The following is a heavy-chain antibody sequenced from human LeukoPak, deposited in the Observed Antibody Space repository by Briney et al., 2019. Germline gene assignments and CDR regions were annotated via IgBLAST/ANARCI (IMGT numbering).Heavy chain of an antibody. CDR3: ATGVDWPSSNYYYGMDV. CDR1: GYTLTELS. V-gene: IGHV1-24*01. J-gene: IGHJ6*02. D-gene: IGHD5-12*01. Sequence: ASVKVSCKVSGYTLTELSMHWVRQAPGKGLEWMGGFDPEDGETIYAQKFQGRVTMTEDTSTDTAYMELSSLRSEDTAVYYCATGVDWPSSNYYYGMDVWGQGTTVTVSS. CDR2: FDPEDGET.